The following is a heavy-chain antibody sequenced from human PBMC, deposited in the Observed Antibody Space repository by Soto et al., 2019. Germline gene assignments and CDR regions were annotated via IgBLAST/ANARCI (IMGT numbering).Heavy chain of an antibody. CDR3: ARGSGSYGSGSYIGMDV. J-gene: IGHJ6*02. D-gene: IGHD3-10*01. V-gene: IGHV4-34*01. CDR2: ISHSGST. CDR1: GGSFSGYY. Sequence: SETLSLTCAVYGGSFSGYYWRWIRQPPGKGLEWIGEISHSGSTNYNPSLKSRVTISVDTSKNQFSLKLSSVTAADTAVYYCARGSGSYGSGSYIGMDVWGQGTTVS.